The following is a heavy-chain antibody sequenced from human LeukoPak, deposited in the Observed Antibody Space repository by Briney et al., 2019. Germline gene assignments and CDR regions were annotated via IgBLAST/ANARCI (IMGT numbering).Heavy chain of an antibody. J-gene: IGHJ4*02. Sequence: GESLKISCKGSGYSLTNYWIAWVRQMPGKGLEWMGIVFPVDSDTRYSPSFQGQVAISADKSINTAYLQWSSLKDSDTAMYYCARHDGGATADFWGQGTLVAVSS. CDR2: VFPVDSDT. CDR1: GYSLTNYW. V-gene: IGHV5-51*01. D-gene: IGHD1-26*01. CDR3: ARHDGGATADF.